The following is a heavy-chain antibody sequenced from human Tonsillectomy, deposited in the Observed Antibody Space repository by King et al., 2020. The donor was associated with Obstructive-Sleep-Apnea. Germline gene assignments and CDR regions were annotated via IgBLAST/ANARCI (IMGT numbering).Heavy chain of an antibody. D-gene: IGHD4-17*01. J-gene: IGHJ4*02. V-gene: IGHV3-30*02. CDR3: AKGNYGDYHFDY. CDR2: IRYDGSNI. CDR1: GFTFSSYG. Sequence: VQLVESGGGVVQPGRSLRLSCAASGFTFSSYGMHWVRQAPGKGLEWVAFIRYDGSNIYYADSVKGRFTISRDNSKNTLYLQMNSLRAEDTAVYYCAKGNYGDYHFDYWGQGTLVTVSS.